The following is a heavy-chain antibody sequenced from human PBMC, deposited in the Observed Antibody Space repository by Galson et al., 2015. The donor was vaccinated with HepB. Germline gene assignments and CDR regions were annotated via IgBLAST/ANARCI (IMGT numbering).Heavy chain of an antibody. J-gene: IGHJ1*01. V-gene: IGHV3-73*01. CDR1: GFTFSGSA. D-gene: IGHD6-13*01. Sequence: SLRLSCAASGFTFSGSAIHWVRQASGKGPEWVGRIRSNASTYATSYVPSLKGRFTISRDDSKNMAYLHMKSLKTEETAMYYCTRMGDCSGYSSRWGQGTLVTVSS. CDR2: IRSNASTYAT. CDR3: TRMGDCSGYSSR.